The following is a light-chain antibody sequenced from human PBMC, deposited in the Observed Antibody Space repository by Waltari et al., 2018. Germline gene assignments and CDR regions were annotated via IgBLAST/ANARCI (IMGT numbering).Light chain of an antibody. CDR2: RND. V-gene: IGLV1-47*01. J-gene: IGLJ2*01. CDR1: SYNIGTNY. Sequence: QSVLTQPPSASGPPGQRVTISCSGSSYNIGTNYIYWYQQLPGTAPKPLIFRNDQRPSGVPDRFSASKSGTSASLAIGGLRSEDEADYYCASWGDGLSGPSVVFGGGTKLTVL. CDR3: ASWGDGLSGPSVV.